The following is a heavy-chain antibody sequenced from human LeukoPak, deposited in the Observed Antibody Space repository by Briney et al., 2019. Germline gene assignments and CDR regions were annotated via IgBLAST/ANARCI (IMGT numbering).Heavy chain of an antibody. D-gene: IGHD3-22*01. CDR2: IYYSGST. J-gene: IGHJ4*02. CDR3: ARLLRGSSYSYYFDY. V-gene: IGHV4-39*01. CDR1: GGSISGYY. Sequence: SETLSLTCTVSGGSISGYYWDWIRQPPGKGLEWIGTIYYSGSTYYNPSLKSRLTMSVDTSKSQFSLMLSSVTAADTAVYYCARLLRGSSYSYYFDYWGQGTLVTVSS.